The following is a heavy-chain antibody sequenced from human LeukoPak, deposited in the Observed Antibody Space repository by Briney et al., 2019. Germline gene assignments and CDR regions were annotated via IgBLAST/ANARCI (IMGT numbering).Heavy chain of an antibody. CDR3: ARDEEGIAVAGTLMSGMDV. J-gene: IGHJ6*02. Sequence: ASVKVSCKASGYTFTSYAMNWVRQAPGQGREWMGWINTNTGNPTYAQGFTGRFVFSLDTSVSTAYLQISSLKAEDTAVYYCARDEEGIAVAGTLMSGMDVWGQGTTVTVSS. CDR2: INTNTGNP. V-gene: IGHV7-4-1*02. CDR1: GYTFTSYA. D-gene: IGHD6-19*01.